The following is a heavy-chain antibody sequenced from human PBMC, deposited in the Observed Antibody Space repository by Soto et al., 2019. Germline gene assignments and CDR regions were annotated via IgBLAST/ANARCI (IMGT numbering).Heavy chain of an antibody. Sequence: ASVKVSCKASGYIFTDYYMHWVRQAPGQELGWMGRINPNSGGTNYAQKFQGRVTMTRDTSISTAYMELSRLRSDDTAVYYCARVYGSGMMEGQDWFDPWGQGTLVTVSS. CDR1: GYIFTDYY. V-gene: IGHV1-2*06. CDR2: INPNSGGT. CDR3: ARVYGSGMMEGQDWFDP. J-gene: IGHJ5*02. D-gene: IGHD3-10*01.